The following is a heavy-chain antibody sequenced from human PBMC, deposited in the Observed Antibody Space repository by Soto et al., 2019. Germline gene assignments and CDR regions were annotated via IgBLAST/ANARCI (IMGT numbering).Heavy chain of an antibody. Sequence: GESMRVWWRAAGCRFADYGGGWVRPMYGKDLEWMGIIYPGDSDVRYSPSLQGRVTISADNFISTAYLELSSLKASDTAMYYCARPGYYGGGYFKGAFDIWGQGTMVTVSS. V-gene: IGHV5-51*01. CDR1: GCRFADYG. CDR3: ARPGYYGGGYFKGAFDI. D-gene: IGHD3-9*01. J-gene: IGHJ3*02. CDR2: IYPGDSDV.